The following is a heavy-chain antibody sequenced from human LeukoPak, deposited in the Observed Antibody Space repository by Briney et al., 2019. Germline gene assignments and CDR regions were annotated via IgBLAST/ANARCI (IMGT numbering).Heavy chain of an antibody. CDR3: ARDATYYYDSSGLDY. CDR1: GFTFSSYG. V-gene: IGHV3-33*01. D-gene: IGHD3-22*01. J-gene: IGHJ4*02. CDR2: IWYDGSNK. Sequence: PGGSLRLSCAASGFTFSSYGMHWVRQAPGKGLEWVAVIWYDGSNKYYADSVKGRFTISRDNSKNTLYLQMNSLRAEDTAVYYCARDATYYYDSSGLDYWGQGTLVTVSS.